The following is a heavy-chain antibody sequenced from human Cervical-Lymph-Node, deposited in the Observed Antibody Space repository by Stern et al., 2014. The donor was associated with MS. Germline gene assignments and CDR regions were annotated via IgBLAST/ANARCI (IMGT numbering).Heavy chain of an antibody. CDR3: ARWIYGDYGDWYFDL. V-gene: IGHV1-18*01. CDR1: GYTFTSYG. Sequence: QMQLVQSGAEVKKPGASVKVSCKASGYTFTSYGISWVRQAPGQGLEWIRWISASNGNTNYAQKLQGRVTMTTDTSTSTAYMELRSLRSDDTAVYYCARWIYGDYGDWYFDLWGRGTLVTVSS. J-gene: IGHJ2*01. CDR2: ISASNGNT. D-gene: IGHD4-17*01.